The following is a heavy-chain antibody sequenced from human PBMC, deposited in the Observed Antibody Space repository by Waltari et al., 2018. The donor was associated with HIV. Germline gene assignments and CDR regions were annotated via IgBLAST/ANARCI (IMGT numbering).Heavy chain of an antibody. J-gene: IGHJ6*02. CDR3: ARDQHSATNYYGLDV. V-gene: IGHV3-33*02. CDR1: GVNFSNYA. D-gene: IGHD3-10*01. Sequence: QVHLVESGGAVVQSGNSLRLSCAASGVNFSNYAMHWVRKGPGKGLEWLSVIWADGSHESYADFAKGRFTISRDDSDNTLFLYLSGLRADDTAVYYCARDQHSATNYYGLDVWGQGTTVTVS. CDR2: IWADGSHE.